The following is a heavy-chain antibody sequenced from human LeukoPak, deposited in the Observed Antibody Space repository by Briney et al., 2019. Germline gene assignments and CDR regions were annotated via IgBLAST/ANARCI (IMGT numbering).Heavy chain of an antibody. D-gene: IGHD3-22*01. J-gene: IGHJ3*02. Sequence: SETLSLTCTVSGGSISSYYWSWIRQPPGKGLEWIGYIYYSGSTNYNPSLTSRVTISVDTSKNQFSLKLSSVTAADTAVYYCARYSPYYDSSGYAFDIWGQGTMVTVSS. V-gene: IGHV4-59*01. CDR1: GGSISSYY. CDR2: IYYSGST. CDR3: ARYSPYYDSSGYAFDI.